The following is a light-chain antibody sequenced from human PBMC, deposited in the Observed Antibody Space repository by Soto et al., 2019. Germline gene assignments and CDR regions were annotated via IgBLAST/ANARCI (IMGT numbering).Light chain of an antibody. Sequence: DIPMTQSPSSLSASVGDRVTITCRASQGINNYVAWYQQKPGKPPKLLIYAASTLQSGVPSRFSGSGSGTDFTFTITSLLPENEATYSCQKYSSVPVFGPGTKVDIK. V-gene: IGKV1-27*01. CDR2: AAS. J-gene: IGKJ3*01. CDR1: QGINNY. CDR3: QKYSSVPV.